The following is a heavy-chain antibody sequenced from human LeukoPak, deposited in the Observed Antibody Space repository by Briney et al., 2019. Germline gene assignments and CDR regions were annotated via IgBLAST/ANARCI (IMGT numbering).Heavy chain of an antibody. CDR3: GKDPNGDYVGAFDF. Sequence: GGSLRLSCAASGFTFSDYALIWVRQAPGKGLEWISAIRGTGGTTYYADSVKGRCTISRDNSRNTVYLQMNSLRAEDTALYFYGKDPNGDYVGAFDFWGPGTMVTVSS. CDR2: IRGTGGTT. CDR1: GFTFSDYA. V-gene: IGHV3-23*01. D-gene: IGHD4-17*01. J-gene: IGHJ3*01.